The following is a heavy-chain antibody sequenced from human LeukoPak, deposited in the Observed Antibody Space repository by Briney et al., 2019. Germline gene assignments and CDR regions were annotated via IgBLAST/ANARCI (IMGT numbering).Heavy chain of an antibody. J-gene: IGHJ4*02. CDR1: GGSISSYY. Sequence: SETLSLTCTVSGGSISSYYWSWIRQPPGKGLEWIGYIYYSGSTNYNPSLKSRVTISVDTSKNQFSLKLSSVTAADTAVYYCAREGGIAVAGPLDYWGQGTLVTVSS. CDR2: IYYSGST. V-gene: IGHV4-59*12. D-gene: IGHD6-19*01. CDR3: AREGGIAVAGPLDY.